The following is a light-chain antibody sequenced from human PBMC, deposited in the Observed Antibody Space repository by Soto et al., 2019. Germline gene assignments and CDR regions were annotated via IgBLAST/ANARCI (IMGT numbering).Light chain of an antibody. J-gene: IGLJ2*01. CDR2: QDT. CDR1: KLGDKY. CDR3: QAWDSSTVV. V-gene: IGLV3-1*01. Sequence: SYELTQPPSVSVSPGQTASITCSGDKLGDKYAFWYQQKPGQSPVLVIYQDTKRPSGIPERFSGSNSGNTATLTISGTLPMDEADYYCQAWDSSTVVFGGGTKLTVL.